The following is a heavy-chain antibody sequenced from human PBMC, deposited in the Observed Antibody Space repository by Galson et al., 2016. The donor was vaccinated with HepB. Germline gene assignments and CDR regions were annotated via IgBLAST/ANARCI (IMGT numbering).Heavy chain of an antibody. D-gene: IGHD1-1*01. Sequence: SVKVSCKASGYTFTTHAISWVRQAPGQGLEWMGTFSAYNGNTVHAQKFEARVTINADTSKNHFSLPLNSVAPEDTAVYYCSRVEELGFNWFDAWGQGTLVTVS. J-gene: IGHJ5*02. CDR2: FSAYNGNT. CDR3: SRVEELGFNWFDA. V-gene: IGHV1-18*01. CDR1: GYTFTTHA.